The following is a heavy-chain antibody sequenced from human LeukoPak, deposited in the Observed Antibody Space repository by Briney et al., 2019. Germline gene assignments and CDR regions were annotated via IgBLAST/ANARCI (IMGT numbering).Heavy chain of an antibody. Sequence: GGSLRLSCAASGFTFSSYSMNWVRQAPGKGLEWVSSISSSSSYIYYADSVKGRFTISRDNAKNSLYLQMNSLRAEDTAVYYCAKDQAPKRYCSSTSCPTTFDYWGQGTLVTVSS. J-gene: IGHJ4*02. CDR2: ISSSSSYI. D-gene: IGHD2-2*01. CDR1: GFTFSSYS. V-gene: IGHV3-21*01. CDR3: AKDQAPKRYCSSTSCPTTFDY.